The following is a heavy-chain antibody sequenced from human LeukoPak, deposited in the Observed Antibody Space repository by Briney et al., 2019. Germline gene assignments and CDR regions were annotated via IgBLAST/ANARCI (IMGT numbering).Heavy chain of an antibody. CDR3: ARVRTMVRGVMGNPDY. CDR1: GYTFTGYY. CDR2: INPNSGGT. Sequence: ASVKVSCKASGYTFTGYYMHWVRQAPGQGLEWMGRINPNSGGTNYAQKFQGRVTMTRDTSISTAYMELSRLRSDDTAVYYCARVRTMVRGVMGNPDYWGQGTLVTVSS. D-gene: IGHD3-10*01. V-gene: IGHV1-2*06. J-gene: IGHJ4*02.